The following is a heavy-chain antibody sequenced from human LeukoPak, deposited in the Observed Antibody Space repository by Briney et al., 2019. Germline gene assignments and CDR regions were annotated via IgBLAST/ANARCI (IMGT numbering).Heavy chain of an antibody. CDR3: AKRPKGYFDY. CDR2: ITGGLEST. Sequence: PGGSLRLSCAASGFTFSSYAMSWVRQARGTGLEWVSAITGGLESTYYAGSVKGRFTISRDNSKNTLYLQMNSLRAEDTAVYYCAKRPKGYFDYWGQGTLVTVSS. J-gene: IGHJ4*02. V-gene: IGHV3-23*01. CDR1: GFTFSSYA.